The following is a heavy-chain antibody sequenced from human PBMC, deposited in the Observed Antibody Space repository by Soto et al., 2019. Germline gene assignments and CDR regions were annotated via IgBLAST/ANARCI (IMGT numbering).Heavy chain of an antibody. Sequence: GASVKVACKVSGYTLTELSMHWVRQAPGKGLEWMGGFDPEDGETIYAQKFQGRVTMTEDTSTDTAYMELSSLRSEDTAVYYCVARTIHAFDIWGQGTMVTVSS. V-gene: IGHV1-24*01. CDR2: FDPEDGET. J-gene: IGHJ3*02. CDR3: VARTIHAFDI. CDR1: GYTLTELS. D-gene: IGHD3-10*01.